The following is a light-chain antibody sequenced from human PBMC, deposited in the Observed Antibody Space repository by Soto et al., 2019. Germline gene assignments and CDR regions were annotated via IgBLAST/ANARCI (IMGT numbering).Light chain of an antibody. CDR2: EGS. V-gene: IGLV2-23*01. CDR3: CSYADSSTYV. J-gene: IGLJ1*01. Sequence: QSVLTQPASVSGSPGQSITISCTGTSSDVGSYNVVSWYQQHPGKAPKLMIYEGSKRPSGVSNRFSGSKSGNTASLTISGLQAEDEADYYCCSYADSSTYVFGTGTQLTVL. CDR1: SSDVGSYNV.